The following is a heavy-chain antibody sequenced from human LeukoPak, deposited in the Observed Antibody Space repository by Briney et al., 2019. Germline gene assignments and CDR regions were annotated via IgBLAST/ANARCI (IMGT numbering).Heavy chain of an antibody. J-gene: IGHJ4*02. D-gene: IGHD6-19*01. Sequence: GESLNISCKGSGYSFTTYWIAWVRQMPGKGLEWMGIIYPGDSDTRYSPSFQGQVTISADKSISSAYLQWSSLKASDTAIYYCARSTSGWGLDYWGQGTLVTVSS. CDR3: ARSTSGWGLDY. CDR2: IYPGDSDT. V-gene: IGHV5-51*01. CDR1: GYSFTTYW.